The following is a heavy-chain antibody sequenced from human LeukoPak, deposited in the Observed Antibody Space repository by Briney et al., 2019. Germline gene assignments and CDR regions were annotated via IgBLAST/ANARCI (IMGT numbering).Heavy chain of an antibody. Sequence: GASVKVSCKASGYTFTSYAMHWVRQAPGQRLEWMGWINAGNGNTKYSQKFQGRVTITRDTSASTAYMELSSLRSEDTAVYYCARGGRGQQLALRRLYYWGQGTLVTVSS. CDR3: ARGGRGQQLALRRLYY. CDR2: INAGNGNT. J-gene: IGHJ4*02. D-gene: IGHD6-13*01. CDR1: GYTFTSYA. V-gene: IGHV1-3*01.